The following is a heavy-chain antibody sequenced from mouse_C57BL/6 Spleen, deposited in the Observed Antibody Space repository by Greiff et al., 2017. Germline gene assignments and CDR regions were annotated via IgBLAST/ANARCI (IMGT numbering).Heavy chain of an antibody. Sequence: EVQGVESGPGMVKPSQSLSLTCTVTGYSITSGYDWHWIRHFPGNKLEWMGYISYSGSTNYNPSLKSRISITHDTSKNHFFLKLNSVTTEDTATYYCARGEDGYYVPWFAYWGQGTLVTVSA. CDR3: ARGEDGYYVPWFAY. V-gene: IGHV3-1*01. J-gene: IGHJ3*01. CDR1: GYSITSGYD. CDR2: ISYSGST. D-gene: IGHD2-3*01.